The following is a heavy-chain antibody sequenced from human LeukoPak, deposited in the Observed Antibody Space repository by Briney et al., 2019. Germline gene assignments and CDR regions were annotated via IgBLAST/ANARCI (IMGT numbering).Heavy chain of an antibody. CDR1: GGTFSSYA. CDR2: IIPILGIA. Sequence: ASVKVSCKASGGTFSSYAISWVRQAPGQGLEWMGRIIPILGIANYAQKFQGRVTITADKSTSTAYMELSSLRSEDTAVYYCARGPYSSSWYDYWGQGTLVTVSS. J-gene: IGHJ4*02. D-gene: IGHD6-13*01. CDR3: ARGPYSSSWYDY. V-gene: IGHV1-69*04.